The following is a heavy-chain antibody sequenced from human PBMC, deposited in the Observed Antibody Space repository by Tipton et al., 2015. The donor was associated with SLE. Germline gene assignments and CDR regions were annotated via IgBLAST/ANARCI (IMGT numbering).Heavy chain of an antibody. V-gene: IGHV4-59*12. D-gene: IGHD6-19*01. Sequence: TLSLTCTVSGDSISSYYCSWIRQPPGKGLEWIGYIYYSGFTNYNPSLKSRVTMSVDTSKSHFSLRLTSVTAADTAVYFCARDSPTVAGTFDSWGQGTLVIVSA. CDR3: ARDSPTVAGTFDS. J-gene: IGHJ4*02. CDR2: IYYSGFT. CDR1: GDSISSYY.